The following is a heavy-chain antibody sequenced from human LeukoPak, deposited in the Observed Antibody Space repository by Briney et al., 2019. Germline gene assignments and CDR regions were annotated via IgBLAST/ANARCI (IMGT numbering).Heavy chain of an antibody. CDR2: VYYSGST. Sequence: SETLSLTCIVSGGSISRTNYYWGWIRQPPGKGLEWIGSVYYSGSTYYNPSLKSRVTISVDTSKNQFSLKLSSVTAADTAVYYCARVRDNSGYSRGDFDYWGQGTLVTVSS. J-gene: IGHJ4*02. D-gene: IGHD3-22*01. V-gene: IGHV4-39*07. CDR3: ARVRDNSGYSRGDFDY. CDR1: GGSISRTNYY.